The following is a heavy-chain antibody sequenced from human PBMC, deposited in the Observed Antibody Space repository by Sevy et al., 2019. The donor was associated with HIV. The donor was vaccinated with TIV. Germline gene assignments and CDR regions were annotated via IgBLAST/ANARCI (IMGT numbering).Heavy chain of an antibody. J-gene: IGHJ3*02. CDR3: AKDRKVLLVVYAIPFDVFDI. Sequence: GGSLRLSCAASGFTFSNHAMHWVRQAPGKGLEWVAFIRYDGSNEYYADSVKGRFTISRDNSKNTLYLQMNSLRPEDTGVYYWAKDRKVLLVVYAIPFDVFDIWGQGTMVTVSS. CDR2: IRYDGSNE. D-gene: IGHD2-8*02. V-gene: IGHV3-30*02. CDR1: GFTFSNHA.